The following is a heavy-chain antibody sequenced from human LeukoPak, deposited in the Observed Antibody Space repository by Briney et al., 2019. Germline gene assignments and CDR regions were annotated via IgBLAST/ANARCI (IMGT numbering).Heavy chain of an antibody. V-gene: IGHV4-39*01. CDR2: IYYSGST. CDR3: ARQNSGFIAAAGRFDY. Sequence: PSETLSLTCTVSGSSISSSSYYWGWIRQPPGKGLEWIGSIYYSGSTYYNPSLKSRVTISVDTSKNQFSLKLSSVTAADTAVYYCARQNSGFIAAAGRFDYWGQGTLVTVSS. J-gene: IGHJ4*02. CDR1: GSSISSSSYY. D-gene: IGHD6-13*01.